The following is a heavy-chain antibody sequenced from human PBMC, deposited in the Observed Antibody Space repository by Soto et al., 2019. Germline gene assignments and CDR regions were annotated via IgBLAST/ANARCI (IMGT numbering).Heavy chain of an antibody. V-gene: IGHV3-13*01. CDR2: IGTAGDT. D-gene: IGHD6-13*01. Sequence: EVQLVESGGGLVQPGGSLRLSCAASGFTFSSYDMHWVRQATGKGLEWVSAIGTAGDTYYPGSVKGRFTSSRENAKNSLYLQMNSLRAGDTAVYYCASGRIAAAGHSFDCWGQGTLVTVSS. CDR1: GFTFSSYD. J-gene: IGHJ4*02. CDR3: ASGRIAAAGHSFDC.